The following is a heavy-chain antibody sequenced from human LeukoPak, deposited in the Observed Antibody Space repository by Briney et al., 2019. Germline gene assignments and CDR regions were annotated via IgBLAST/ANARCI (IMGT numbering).Heavy chain of an antibody. Sequence: ASVKVSCKASGYTFTNYDINWVRQATGQGLEWMGWMNPNSGNTGYAQKFQGRVTMTRNTSISTAYMELSSLRSEDTAVYYCARAYTMIVVNYFDYWGQGTLVTVSS. V-gene: IGHV1-8*01. J-gene: IGHJ4*02. CDR2: MNPNSGNT. D-gene: IGHD3-22*01. CDR3: ARAYTMIVVNYFDY. CDR1: GYTFTNYD.